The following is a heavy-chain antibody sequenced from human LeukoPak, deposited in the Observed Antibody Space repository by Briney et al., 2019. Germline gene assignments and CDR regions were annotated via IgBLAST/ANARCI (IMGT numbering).Heavy chain of an antibody. CDR3: ARHMRDFWSGYYKVWAFDI. Sequence: PSETLSLTCAVYGGSFSGYYWGWVRQPPGKGLEWIGSIYYSGSTYYNPSLKSRVTISVDTSKNQFSLKLSSVTAADTAVYYCARHMRDFWSGYYKVWAFDIWGQGTMVTVSS. J-gene: IGHJ3*02. CDR2: IYYSGST. CDR1: GGSFSGYY. D-gene: IGHD3-3*01. V-gene: IGHV4-39*01.